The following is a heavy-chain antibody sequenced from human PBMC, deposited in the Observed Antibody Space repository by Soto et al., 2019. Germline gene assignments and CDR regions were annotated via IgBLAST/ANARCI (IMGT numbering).Heavy chain of an antibody. CDR3: ASTATRGYSYGGWFDP. Sequence: SETLSLTCTVSGGSISGYYWSWIRQPPGKGLEWIGYIYHSGSTYYNPSLKSRVTISVDRSKNQFSLELSSVTAADTAVYYCASTATRGYSYGGWFDPWGQGTLVTVSS. V-gene: IGHV4-30-2*01. CDR1: GGSISGYY. CDR2: IYHSGST. D-gene: IGHD5-18*01. J-gene: IGHJ5*02.